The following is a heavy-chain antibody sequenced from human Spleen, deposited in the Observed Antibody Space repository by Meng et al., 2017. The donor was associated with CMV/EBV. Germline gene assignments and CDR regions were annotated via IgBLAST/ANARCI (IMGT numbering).Heavy chain of an antibody. CDR3: AREGSRITIFGVVIDGTGYYYGMDV. CDR1: GGTFNSHA. J-gene: IGHJ6*02. Sequence: ASVKVSCKASGGTFNSHAISWVRQAPGQGLEWMGWISAYNGNTNYAQKLQGRVTMTTDTSTSTAYMELRSLRSDDTAVYYCAREGSRITIFGVVIDGTGYYYGMDVWGQGTTVTVSS. V-gene: IGHV1-18*01. D-gene: IGHD3-3*01. CDR2: ISAYNGNT.